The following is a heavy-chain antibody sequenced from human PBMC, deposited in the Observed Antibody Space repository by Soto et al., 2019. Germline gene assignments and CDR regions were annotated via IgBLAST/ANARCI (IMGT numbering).Heavy chain of an antibody. CDR1: GFSLSTSGVG. CDR2: IYWNDDK. V-gene: IGHV2-5*01. CDR3: AHRCRDGYNCRGPEDY. D-gene: IGHD5-12*01. Sequence: GSGPTLVNPTQTLTLTCTFSGFSLSTSGVGVGWIRQPPGKALEWLALIYWNDDKRYSPSLKSRLTITKDTSKNQVVLTMTNMDPVDTATYYCAHRCRDGYNCRGPEDYWGQGTLVTVSS. J-gene: IGHJ4*02.